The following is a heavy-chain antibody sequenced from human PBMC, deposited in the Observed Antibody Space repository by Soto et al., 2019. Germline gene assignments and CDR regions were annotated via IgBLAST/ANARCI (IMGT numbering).Heavy chain of an antibody. D-gene: IGHD2-2*01. J-gene: IGHJ5*02. V-gene: IGHV3-48*01. CDR1: GFTFSSYS. CDR3: ERDDENVVEPAATRRWFDP. Sequence: EVQLVESGGGLVQPGGSLRLSCAASGFTFSSYSMNWVRQAPGKGLEWVSYISSSSSTIYYADSVKGRFTISRDNAKNPLYLQMNSLKAEDTAVYYSERDDENVVEPAATRRWFDPWGQGTLVTVSS. CDR2: ISSSSSTI.